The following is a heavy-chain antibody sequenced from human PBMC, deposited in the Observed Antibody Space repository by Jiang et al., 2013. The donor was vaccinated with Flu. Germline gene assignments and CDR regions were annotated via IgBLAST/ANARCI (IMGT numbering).Heavy chain of an antibody. CDR1: GYTFTSYY. J-gene: IGHJ6*02. CDR3: ARDNGEPNYYYYGMDV. D-gene: IGHD4-17*01. V-gene: IGHV1-46*01. CDR2: INPSGGST. Sequence: KASGYTFTSYYMHWVRQAPGQGLEWMGIINPSGGSTSYAQKFQGRVTMTRDTSTSTVYMELSSLRSEDTAVYYCARDNGEPNYYYYGMDVWGQGTTVTVSS.